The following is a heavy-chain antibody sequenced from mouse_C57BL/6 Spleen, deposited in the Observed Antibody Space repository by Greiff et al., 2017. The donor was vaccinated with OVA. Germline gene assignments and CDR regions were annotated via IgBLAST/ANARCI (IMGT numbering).Heavy chain of an antibody. CDR1: GYAFSSSW. J-gene: IGHJ4*01. D-gene: IGHD1-1*01. CDR3: ARVPITTVVDYAMDY. V-gene: IGHV1-82*01. CDR2: IYPGDGDT. Sequence: VKLQESGPELVKPGASVKISCKASGYAFSSSWMNWVKQRPGKGLEWIGRIYPGDGDTNYNGKFKGKATLTADKSSSTAYMQLSSLTSEDSAVYFCARVPITTVVDYAMDYWGQGTSVTVSS.